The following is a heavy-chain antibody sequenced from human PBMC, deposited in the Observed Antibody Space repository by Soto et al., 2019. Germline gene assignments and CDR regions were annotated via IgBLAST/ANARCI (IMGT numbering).Heavy chain of an antibody. CDR1: GFTFSNYG. Sequence: EVQLLESGGGLVQPGGSLRLSCAASGFTFSNYGMSWVRQAPGKGLEWVSSISGGNTFYAGSVKGRFTISRDNSKNTLYLQMNSLTAEDTDVYYCAKAPSSACNSGACSLRSWGQGNLVNVSS. CDR3: AKAPSSACNSGACSLRS. CDR2: SISGGNT. V-gene: IGHV3-23*01. J-gene: IGHJ5*02. D-gene: IGHD2-21*02.